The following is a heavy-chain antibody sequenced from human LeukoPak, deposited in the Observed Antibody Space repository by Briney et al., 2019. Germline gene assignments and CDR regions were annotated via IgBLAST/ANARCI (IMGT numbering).Heavy chain of an antibody. J-gene: IGHJ4*02. Sequence: GASVKVSCKASGYTFTSYGIRWVRQAPGQGLAWMGFISGYNGNTNYAQKFQGRVTRTTDTSTSTAYMELRSLRSDDTAVYYCARELVSAGLIGYWGQGTLVTVSS. D-gene: IGHD3-10*02. V-gene: IGHV1-18*01. CDR3: ARELVSAGLIGY. CDR2: ISGYNGNT. CDR1: GYTFTSYG.